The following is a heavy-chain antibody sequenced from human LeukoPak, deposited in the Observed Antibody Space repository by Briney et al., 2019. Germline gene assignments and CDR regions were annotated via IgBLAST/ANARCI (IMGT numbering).Heavy chain of an antibody. V-gene: IGHV4-4*02. J-gene: IGHJ3*02. D-gene: IGHD3-22*01. Sequence: SETLSLTCDVSGGSMSSSNWWSWVRQPPGKGLEWIGEIYHSGSTNYNPSLKSRVTISVDKSKNQFSLKLSSVTAADTAVYYCARETIDITIIEVVRMGDAFDIWGQGTMVTVSS. CDR1: GGSMSSSNW. CDR3: ARETIDITIIEVVRMGDAFDI. CDR2: IYHSGST.